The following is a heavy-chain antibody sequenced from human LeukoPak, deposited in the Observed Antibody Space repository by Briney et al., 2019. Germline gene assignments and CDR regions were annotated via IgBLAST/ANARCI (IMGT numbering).Heavy chain of an antibody. J-gene: IGHJ5*02. D-gene: IGHD6-19*01. CDR1: GYTFTSYD. V-gene: IGHV1-8*03. CDR3: ARGIRGGRRLAVAGYWFDP. Sequence: ASVKVSCKASGYTFTSYDINWVRQATGQGLEWMGWMNPNSGNTGYAQKFQGRVTITRNTSISTAYMELSSLRSEDTAVYYCARGIRGGRRLAVAGYWFDPWGQGTLVTVSS. CDR2: MNPNSGNT.